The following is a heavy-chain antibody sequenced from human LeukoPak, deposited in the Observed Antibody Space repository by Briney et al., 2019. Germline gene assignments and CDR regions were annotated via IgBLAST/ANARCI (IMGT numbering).Heavy chain of an antibody. CDR3: AKDQGSSGWAQYYFDY. D-gene: IGHD6-19*01. CDR2: ISGSGGST. V-gene: IGHV3-23*01. J-gene: IGHJ4*02. CDR1: GFTFSSYA. Sequence: GGSLRLSCAASGFTFSSYAMSWVRQAPGKGLEWVSAISGSGGSTYYADSVKGRFTISRDNSKNTLYLQMNSLRAEDTAVYYCAKDQGSSGWAQYYFDYWGQGTLVTVSS.